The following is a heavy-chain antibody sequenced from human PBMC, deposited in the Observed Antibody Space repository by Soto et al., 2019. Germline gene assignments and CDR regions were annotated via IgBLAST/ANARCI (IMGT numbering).Heavy chain of an antibody. J-gene: IGHJ4*02. CDR2: ISGSGGST. CDR1: GFTFSSYA. V-gene: IGHV3-23*01. Sequence: PGGSLRLSCAASGFTFSSYAMNWVRQAPGKGLEWVSVISGSGGSTYYADSVKGRFTISRDNSKNTLYLQMNSLRAEDTAVFHCARDAVGSTVGLNYFDYWGQGTLVTVSS. CDR3: ARDAVGSTVGLNYFDY. D-gene: IGHD1-26*01.